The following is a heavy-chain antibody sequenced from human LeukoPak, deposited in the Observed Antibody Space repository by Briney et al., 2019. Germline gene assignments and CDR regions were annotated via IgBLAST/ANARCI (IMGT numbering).Heavy chain of an antibody. D-gene: IGHD6-13*01. CDR1: GYSLTNYW. Sequence: GESLKISCKGSGYSLTNYWIGWVRQMPGKGLEWMGIIYPGDSDTRYSPSFQGQVTISADKSISTAYLQWNSLKTSDTAMYYCAKFGSSWLSWFDPWGQGTLVTVSS. CDR3: AKFGSSWLSWFDP. J-gene: IGHJ5*02. V-gene: IGHV5-51*01. CDR2: IYPGDSDT.